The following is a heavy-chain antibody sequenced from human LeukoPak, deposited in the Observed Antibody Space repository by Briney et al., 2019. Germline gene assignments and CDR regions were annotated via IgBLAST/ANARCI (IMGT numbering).Heavy chain of an antibody. CDR2: ISSSSSSYI. V-gene: IGHV3-21*01. Sequence: GGSLRLSCAASGFTFSSYSMNWVRQAPGKGLEWVSSISSSSSSYIYYADSVKGRFTISRDNAKNSLYLQMNSLRAEDTAVYYCARGGPGALRGLRYFDYWGQGTLVTVSS. J-gene: IGHJ4*02. CDR3: ARGGPGALRGLRYFDY. D-gene: IGHD7-27*01. CDR1: GFTFSSYS.